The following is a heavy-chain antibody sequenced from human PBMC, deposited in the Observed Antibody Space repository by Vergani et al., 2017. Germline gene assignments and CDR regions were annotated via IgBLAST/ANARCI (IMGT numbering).Heavy chain of an antibody. CDR3: ARDRYYYDSSGYYHFDY. CDR2: IIPIFGTA. V-gene: IGHV1-69*06. D-gene: IGHD3-22*01. J-gene: IGHJ4*02. Sequence: QVQLVQSGAEVKKPGSSVKVSCKASGGTFSSYAISWVRQAPGQGLEWMGGIIPIFGTANYAQKFQGRVTITADKSTSTAYMELSSLRSEDTAVYYCARDRYYYDSSGYYHFDYWGQGTLATVSS. CDR1: GGTFSSYA.